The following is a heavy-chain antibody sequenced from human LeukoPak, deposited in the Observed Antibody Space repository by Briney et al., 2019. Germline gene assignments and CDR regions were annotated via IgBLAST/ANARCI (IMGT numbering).Heavy chain of an antibody. D-gene: IGHD3-16*01. CDR1: GFTFSSYT. CDR2: ISSSSSYI. V-gene: IGHV3-21*01. J-gene: IGHJ4*02. Sequence: GGSLRLSCAASGFTFSSYTMKWVRQAPGKGLEWVSSISSSSSYIYYADSVKGRFTISRDNAENSLYLQMNSLRAEDTAVYYCARTSFGDGFDYWGQGTLVTVSS. CDR3: ARTSFGDGFDY.